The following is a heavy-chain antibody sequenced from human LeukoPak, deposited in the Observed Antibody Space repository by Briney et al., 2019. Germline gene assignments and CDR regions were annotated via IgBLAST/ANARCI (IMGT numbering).Heavy chain of an antibody. V-gene: IGHV1-69*13. CDR1: GGTFSSYA. Sequence: GASVTVSCKASGGTFSSYAISWVRQAPGQGLEWMGGIIPIFGTANYAQKFQGRVTITADESTSTAYTELSSLRSEDTAVYYCASVVVVTAYAYYFDYWGQGTLVTVSS. J-gene: IGHJ4*02. D-gene: IGHD2-21*02. CDR3: ASVVVVTAYAYYFDY. CDR2: IIPIFGTA.